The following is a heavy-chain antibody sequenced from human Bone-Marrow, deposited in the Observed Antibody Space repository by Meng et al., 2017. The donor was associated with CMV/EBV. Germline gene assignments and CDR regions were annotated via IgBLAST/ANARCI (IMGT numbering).Heavy chain of an antibody. CDR1: GFTFSSYS. CDR3: AKDFDIVATLPHFDY. J-gene: IGHJ4*02. V-gene: IGHV3-21*01. D-gene: IGHD5-12*01. Sequence: GGSLRLSCAASGFTFSSYSMNWVRQAPGKGLEWVSSISSSSSYIYYADSVKGRFTISRDNAKNSLYLQMNSLRAEDTAVYYCAKDFDIVATLPHFDYWGQGTLVTVSS. CDR2: ISSSSSYI.